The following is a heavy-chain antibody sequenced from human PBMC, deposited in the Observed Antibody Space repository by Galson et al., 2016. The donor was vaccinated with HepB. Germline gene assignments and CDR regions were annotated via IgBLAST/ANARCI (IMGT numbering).Heavy chain of an antibody. CDR1: GASVNSSNW. Sequence: SETLSLTCAVSGASVNSSNWWTWVRQAPGTGLEWIGEIYHTGTSNNNPSLLSRFTMSIDTSRNHFSLNLNAVTAADTAVYYCASASIFPGARMVFDSWGQGMLVTVSS. D-gene: IGHD2-2*01. CDR2: IYHTGTS. CDR3: ASASIFPGARMVFDS. V-gene: IGHV4-4*02. J-gene: IGHJ5*01.